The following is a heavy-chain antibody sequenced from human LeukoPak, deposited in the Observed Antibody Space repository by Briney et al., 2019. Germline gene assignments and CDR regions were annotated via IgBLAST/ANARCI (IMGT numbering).Heavy chain of an antibody. V-gene: IGHV4-39*01. CDR2: IYYSGST. J-gene: IGHJ4*02. D-gene: IGHD2-2*01. CDR1: GGSISSSSYY. Sequence: PSETLSLTCTVSGGSISSSSYYWGWIRQPPGKGLEWIGSIYYSGSTYYNPSLKSRVTISVDTSKNQFSLKLSSVTAADTAVYYCARGRYCSSTSCFYFDYWGQGTLVTVSS. CDR3: ARGRYCSSTSCFYFDY.